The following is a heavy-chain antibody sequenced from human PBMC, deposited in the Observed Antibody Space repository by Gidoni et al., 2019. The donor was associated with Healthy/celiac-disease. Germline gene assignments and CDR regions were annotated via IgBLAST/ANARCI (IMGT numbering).Heavy chain of an antibody. D-gene: IGHD3-10*01. V-gene: IGHV3-11*05. CDR3: ARDRGGFGELLIDY. Sequence: VKSRFTISRDNAKNSLYLQMNSLRAEDTAVYFCARDRGGFGELLIDYWGQGTLVTVSS. J-gene: IGHJ4*02.